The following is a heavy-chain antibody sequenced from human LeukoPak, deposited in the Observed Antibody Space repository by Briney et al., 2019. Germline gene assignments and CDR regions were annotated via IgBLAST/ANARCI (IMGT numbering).Heavy chain of an antibody. Sequence: ASVKVSCKASGYTFISYGISWVRQAPGQGLEWMGWISAYNGNTNYAQKLQGRVTMTTDTSTSTAYMELRSLRSDDTTVYYCAIGNSGSYYPNYFDYWGQGTLVTVSS. D-gene: IGHD3-10*01. V-gene: IGHV1-18*01. CDR1: GYTFISYG. CDR3: AIGNSGSYYPNYFDY. CDR2: ISAYNGNT. J-gene: IGHJ4*02.